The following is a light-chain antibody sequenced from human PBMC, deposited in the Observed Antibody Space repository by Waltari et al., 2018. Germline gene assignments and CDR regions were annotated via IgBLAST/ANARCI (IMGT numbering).Light chain of an antibody. CDR1: TGAVTSSSF. J-gene: IGLJ2*01. CDR2: STS. V-gene: IGLV7-43*01. Sequence: QTVVTQEPSLTVSPGGTITLTCASSTGAVTSSSFPNGFQQKRGQAPRPLIYSTSNKYSWTPARFSRSLLGGKAALTLSGVQPEDEADYYCLLYYGHSQLVFGGGTRLTVL. CDR3: LLYYGHSQLV.